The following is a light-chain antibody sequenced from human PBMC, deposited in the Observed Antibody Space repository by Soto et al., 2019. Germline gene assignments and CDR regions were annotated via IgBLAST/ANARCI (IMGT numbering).Light chain of an antibody. J-gene: IGKJ1*01. CDR1: QSVSSN. Sequence: EIVMTQSPATLSVSPGERATLSCRASQSVSSNLAWYQQKPGQAPRLLIYGASTRATGIPARFSGSGSGTEFTRTISSLPSEYFSVSYWQQYNNWSPPWTFGQGTKVEIK. CDR3: QQYNNWSPPWT. V-gene: IGKV3-15*01. CDR2: GAS.